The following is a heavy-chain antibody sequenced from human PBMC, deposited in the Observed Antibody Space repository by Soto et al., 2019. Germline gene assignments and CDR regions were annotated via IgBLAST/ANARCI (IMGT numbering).Heavy chain of an antibody. Sequence: QVQLVQSGAEVKKPGASVKVSCKASGYTFSSYDINWVRQATGQGLEWMGWMNSKSGNTGYAQKFQGRVTMTRDTSTSTAYMEVSSLRSEDTAMYYCAREYGDLDVWGQGTTVTVSS. CDR1: GYTFSSYD. D-gene: IGHD2-21*01. V-gene: IGHV1-8*01. CDR3: AREYGDLDV. CDR2: MNSKSGNT. J-gene: IGHJ6*02.